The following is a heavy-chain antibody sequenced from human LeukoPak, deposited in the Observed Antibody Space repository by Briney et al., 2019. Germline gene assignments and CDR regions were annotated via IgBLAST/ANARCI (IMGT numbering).Heavy chain of an antibody. V-gene: IGHV3-23*01. Sequence: GGSLRLSCVASGFILSNYAVSWVRQAPGKGLQWVSSLGISGDYAWYAGSVKGRFTISRDHSKNTLYLQMNSLGAEDTAVFYCARLRWEQTGYSSDYWGQGTLVTVSS. J-gene: IGHJ4*02. CDR1: GFILSNYA. D-gene: IGHD4-23*01. CDR3: ARLRWEQTGYSSDY. CDR2: LGISGDYA.